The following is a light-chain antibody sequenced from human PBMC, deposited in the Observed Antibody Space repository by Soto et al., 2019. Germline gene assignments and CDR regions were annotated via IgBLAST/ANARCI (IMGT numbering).Light chain of an antibody. J-gene: IGKJ5*01. V-gene: IGKV1D-13*01. CDR2: DAS. Sequence: AIQLTQSPSSLSASVGDRVTITCRASQAISRALAWYQQKPGKPPQLLIHDASTLESGVPSRFSGSGSGTDLTLTISSLQPEDFATYYCQQFTDYPITFGQGTRLEIK. CDR1: QAISRA. CDR3: QQFTDYPIT.